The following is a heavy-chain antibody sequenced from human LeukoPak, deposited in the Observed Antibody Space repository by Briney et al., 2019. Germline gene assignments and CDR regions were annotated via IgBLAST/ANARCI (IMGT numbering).Heavy chain of an antibody. J-gene: IGHJ4*02. D-gene: IGHD3-22*01. CDR3: ARHRGPSLHSSGYFDY. CDR2: ISHDGTNK. CDR1: GFPFSGYA. V-gene: IGHV3-30-3*01. Sequence: GGSLRLSCAAPGFPFSGYAIHWVRQTPGKGLEWVAVISHDGTNKYYADSVKGRFTISRDNSKNTLYLQMNSLRTEDTAVYCCARHRGPSLHSSGYFDYWGQGTLVTVSS.